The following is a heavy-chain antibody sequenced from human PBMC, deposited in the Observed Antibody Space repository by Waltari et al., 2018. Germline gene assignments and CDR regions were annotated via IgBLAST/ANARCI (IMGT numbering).Heavy chain of an antibody. CDR1: GGTFSSYA. Sequence: QVQLVQSGAEVKKPGSSVKVSCKASGGTFSSYAISWVRQAPGQGLEWMGGIIPIFGTANYAQKFQGRVTITADESTSTAYMELSSLRSEDTAVYYCARSYSGSYYFGYYYYMDVWGKGTTVTISS. D-gene: IGHD1-26*01. J-gene: IGHJ6*03. CDR3: ARSYSGSYYFGYYYYMDV. CDR2: IIPIFGTA. V-gene: IGHV1-69*12.